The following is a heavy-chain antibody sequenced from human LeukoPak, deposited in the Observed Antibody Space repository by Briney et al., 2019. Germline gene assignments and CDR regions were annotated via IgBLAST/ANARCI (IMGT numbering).Heavy chain of an antibody. CDR1: DYSISSGYF. CDR3: ERKGDILGATIDS. Sequence: PSETLSLTCVATDYSISSGYFWGWIRRPPGKGLEWIGSISHSGTTYYNPSFKSRVTISLDTSKNQFSLKLKSVTAADTAFYYCERKGDILGATIDSWGQGTLVTVSS. V-gene: IGHV4-38-2*01. J-gene: IGHJ4*02. D-gene: IGHD1-26*01. CDR2: ISHSGTT.